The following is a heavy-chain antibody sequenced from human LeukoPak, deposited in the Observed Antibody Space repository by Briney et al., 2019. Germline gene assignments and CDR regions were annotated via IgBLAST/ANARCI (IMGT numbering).Heavy chain of an antibody. D-gene: IGHD7-27*01. J-gene: IGHJ4*02. CDR1: GFTFSDYS. V-gene: IGHV3-21*01. CDR3: ARNSGDMGLDY. Sequence: PGGSLRLSCAGSGFTFSDYSMNWVRQAPGKGLEWVSSISSIRSYIYYGDSVKGRFTISRDNAKNSLYLQINSLRAEDTAVYYCARNSGDMGLDYWGQGTLVTVSS. CDR2: ISSIRSYI.